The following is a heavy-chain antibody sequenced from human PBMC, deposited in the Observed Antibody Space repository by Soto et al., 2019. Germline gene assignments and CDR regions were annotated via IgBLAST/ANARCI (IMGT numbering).Heavy chain of an antibody. J-gene: IGHJ4*02. CDR3: ARGATVTQYDY. CDR1: GVSVSSGSFY. CDR2: GSYSGTT. D-gene: IGHD4-17*01. Sequence: QVQLLESGPGLVKPSETLSLTCTVSGVSVSSGSFYWAWIRQPPGKGLEWIGFGSYSGTTNYKPSLKSRVPISVDTARSQISLKVSSLTAADTAVYYCARGATVTQYDYWGQGTLVTVSS. V-gene: IGHV4-61*01.